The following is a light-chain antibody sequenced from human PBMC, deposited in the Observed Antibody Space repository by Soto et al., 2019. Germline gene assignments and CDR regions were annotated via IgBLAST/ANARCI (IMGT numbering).Light chain of an antibody. CDR3: QQYGVSIT. V-gene: IGKV3-20*01. Sequence: IVLTQSPCTPPLPPGERAPLSCRASQSVPRNYLAWYQQKPGQAPRLLIYGASSRATGIPDGFSGSGSGTDFTLTISRLEPEDFAVFYCQQYGVSITFGQGTRLEIK. CDR2: GAS. CDR1: QSVPRNY. J-gene: IGKJ5*01.